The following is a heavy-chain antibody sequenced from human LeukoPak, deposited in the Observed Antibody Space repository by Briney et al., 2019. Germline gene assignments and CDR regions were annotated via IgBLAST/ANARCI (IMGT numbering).Heavy chain of an antibody. V-gene: IGHV1-69*04. D-gene: IGHD3-22*01. Sequence: SVKVSCKASGGTFSSYAISWVRQAPGQGLEWMGRIIPILGIANYAQKFQGRVTITADKSTSTAYMELSSLRSEDTAVYYCARGEGYYDSSGYSLGYYFDYWGQGTLVTVSS. CDR2: IIPILGIA. J-gene: IGHJ4*02. CDR1: GGTFSSYA. CDR3: ARGEGYYDSSGYSLGYYFDY.